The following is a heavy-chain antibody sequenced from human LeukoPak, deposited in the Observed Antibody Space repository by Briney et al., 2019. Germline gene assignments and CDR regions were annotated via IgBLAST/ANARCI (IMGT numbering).Heavy chain of an antibody. J-gene: IGHJ6*02. CDR3: ARAYGSGSYSMGLFKYGMDV. Sequence: GGSLRLSCAASGFTFSSYDMHWVRHATGKGLEWVSAIGTAGDTYYPGSVKGRFTISRENAKNSLYLQMNSLRAGDTAVYYCARAYGSGSYSMGLFKYGMDVWGQGTTVTVSS. CDR2: IGTAGDT. D-gene: IGHD3-10*01. CDR1: GFTFSSYD. V-gene: IGHV3-13*01.